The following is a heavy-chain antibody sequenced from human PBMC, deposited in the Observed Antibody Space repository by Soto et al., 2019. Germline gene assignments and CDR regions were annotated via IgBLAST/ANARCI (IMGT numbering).Heavy chain of an antibody. J-gene: IGHJ5*02. CDR1: GYSFTSYW. Sequence: PGESLKISCKGSGYSFTSYWISWVRQMPGKGLEWMGRIDPSDSYTNYSPSFQGHVTISADKSISTAYLQWSSLKASDTAMYYCARRLPRPRAGTYNWFDPWGQGTLVTVSS. CDR3: ARRLPRPRAGTYNWFDP. CDR2: IDPSDSYT. D-gene: IGHD1-1*01. V-gene: IGHV5-10-1*01.